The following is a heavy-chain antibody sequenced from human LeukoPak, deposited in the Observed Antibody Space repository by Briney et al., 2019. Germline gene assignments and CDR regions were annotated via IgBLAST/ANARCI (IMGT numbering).Heavy chain of an antibody. CDR2: INTDGSTT. CDR3: ARAGSFRFDY. CDR1: GFTFSTYW. V-gene: IGHV3-74*01. J-gene: IGHJ4*02. Sequence: GGSLRLSCAASGFTFSTYWIHWVRQAPGKGLVWVSRINTDGSTTNYADSVKGRFTISRDNAKNKLYLQMNDLRAEDTAVYYCARAGSFRFDYWGQGTLVTVSS. D-gene: IGHD3-10*01.